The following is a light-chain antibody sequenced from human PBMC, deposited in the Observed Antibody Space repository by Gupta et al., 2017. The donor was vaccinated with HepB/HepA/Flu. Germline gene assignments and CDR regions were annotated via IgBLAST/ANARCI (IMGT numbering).Light chain of an antibody. Sequence: DIQMTQSPSSLSASIGDRVTITCRASQSVSNYLNWYQQTPGRAPKLLIFAASNLQSGVPSRFSGSGSGTDFTLTIGSLQPEDFATYYCQQSWRIPQTFGQGTKVEIK. CDR2: AAS. V-gene: IGKV1-39*01. CDR1: QSVSNY. J-gene: IGKJ1*01. CDR3: QQSWRIPQT.